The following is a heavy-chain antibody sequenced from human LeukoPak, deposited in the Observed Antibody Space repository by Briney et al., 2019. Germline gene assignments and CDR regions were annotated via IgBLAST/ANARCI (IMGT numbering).Heavy chain of an antibody. Sequence: PGGSLRLSCAASGFTFSSYGMHWVRQAPGKGLEWVAFIRYDGSNKYYADSVKGRFTISRDNSKNTLYLQMNSLRAEDTAVYYCAKDGTWLVGGSYFPQFPGHWGQGTLVTVSS. D-gene: IGHD1-26*01. CDR2: IRYDGSNK. J-gene: IGHJ4*02. V-gene: IGHV3-30*02. CDR3: AKDGTWLVGGSYFPQFPGH. CDR1: GFTFSSYG.